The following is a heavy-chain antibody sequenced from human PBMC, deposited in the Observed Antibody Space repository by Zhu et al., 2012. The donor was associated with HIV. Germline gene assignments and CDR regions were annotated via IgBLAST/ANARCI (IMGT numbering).Heavy chain of an antibody. J-gene: IGHJ3*02. CDR2: IYYSGSI. D-gene: IGHD3-16*01. V-gene: IGHV4-38-2*01. CDR1: GFSISSGYY. CDR3: TRYWGSGDAFGM. Sequence: QVQLQQSGPRLVKPSETLSLTCAVSGFSISSGYYWGWIRQPPGKGLEWIGSIYYSGSIYYNPSLKSRVTISVDTPKNQFSLMLTSVTATDTAVYYSTRYWGSGDAFGMVGPRGQWSPSLQ.